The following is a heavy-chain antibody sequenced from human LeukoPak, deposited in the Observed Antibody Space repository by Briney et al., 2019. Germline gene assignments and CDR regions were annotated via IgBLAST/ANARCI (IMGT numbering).Heavy chain of an antibody. CDR3: ARGRWTDVAWGSCYFDY. J-gene: IGHJ4*02. CDR2: IDAGNGRT. Sequence: ASVKVSCKASQYSFSDYAIHWVRQAPGQRLEWMGWIDAGNGRTKYSQSFQGRLTIIRDTSATTAYMELSGLTSEDTATYYCARGRWTDVAWGSCYFDYWGQGTLVSVST. CDR1: QYSFSDYA. D-gene: IGHD1-1*01. V-gene: IGHV1-3*01.